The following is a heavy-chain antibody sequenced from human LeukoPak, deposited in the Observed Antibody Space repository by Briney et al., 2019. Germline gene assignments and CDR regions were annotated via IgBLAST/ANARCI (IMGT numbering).Heavy chain of an antibody. CDR3: VRDLGYYDSSGYPTHFDY. CDR2: INPDSGST. V-gene: IGHV1-46*01. D-gene: IGHD3-22*01. Sequence: ASVKVSCKASGYTFTSYFIHWVRQAPGQGLEWMGIINPDSGSTSYPQKFRDRVTMTRDKSTSTVNMELSSLRSEDTAVDCYVRDLGYYDSSGYPTHFDYWGQGTLVTVSS. CDR1: GYTFTSYF. J-gene: IGHJ4*02.